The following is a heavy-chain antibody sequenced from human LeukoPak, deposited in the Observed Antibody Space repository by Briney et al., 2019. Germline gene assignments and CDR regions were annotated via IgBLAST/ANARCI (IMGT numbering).Heavy chain of an antibody. D-gene: IGHD3-22*01. CDR2: ISAYNGNT. J-gene: IGHJ3*02. Sequence: ASVKVSCKASGYTFTIYGISWVRQAPGQGLEWMGWISAYNGNTNYAQKLQGRVTMTTDTSTSTAYMELRSLRSDDTAVYYRASPRGLYYYDSSGSTPYAFDIWGQGTMVTVSS. CDR3: ASPRGLYYYDSSGSTPYAFDI. V-gene: IGHV1-18*01. CDR1: GYTFTIYG.